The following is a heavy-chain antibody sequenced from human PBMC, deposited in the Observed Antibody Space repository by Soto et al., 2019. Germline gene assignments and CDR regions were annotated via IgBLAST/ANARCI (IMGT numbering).Heavy chain of an antibody. CDR3: ARGRYYGSGSYYSHSGYYYGMDV. V-gene: IGHV4-59*12. D-gene: IGHD3-10*01. Sequence: PSETLSLTCTVSGGSISSYYWSWIRQPPGKGLEWIGYIHYSGSTNYNPSLKSRVTISVDTSKNQFSLKLSSVTAADTAVYYCARGRYYGSGSYYSHSGYYYGMDVWGQGTTVTVSS. J-gene: IGHJ6*02. CDR1: GGSISSYY. CDR2: IHYSGST.